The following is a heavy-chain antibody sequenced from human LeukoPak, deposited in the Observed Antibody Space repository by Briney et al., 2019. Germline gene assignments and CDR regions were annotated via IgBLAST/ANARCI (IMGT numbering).Heavy chain of an antibody. CDR2: INPDGSTT. CDR1: GFTFSDYH. J-gene: IGHJ4*02. Sequence: GGSLRLSCAASGFTFSDYHMDWVRQAPGKGLEWLSYINPDGSTTYYAESVRGRFTISRDNAKNSLFLQMNSLTTEDTAVYYCAGNAGTGSAYRGLGTLVTVSS. V-gene: IGHV3-11*01. CDR3: AGNAGTGSAY. D-gene: IGHD3/OR15-3a*01.